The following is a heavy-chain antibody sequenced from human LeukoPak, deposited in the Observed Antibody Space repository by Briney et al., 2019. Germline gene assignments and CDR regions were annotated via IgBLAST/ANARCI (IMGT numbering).Heavy chain of an antibody. CDR3: TSSSSWYTQFDI. D-gene: IGHD6-13*01. CDR2: IKSKTDGGTT. J-gene: IGHJ3*02. CDR1: GFTFSNAW. V-gene: IGHV3-15*01. Sequence: PGGSLRLSCAASGFTFSNAWMSWVRQAPGKGLEWVGRIKSKTDGGTTDYAAPVKGRFTISRDDSKNTLYLQMNSLQTEDTAVYYCTSSSSWYTQFDIWGQGTMVTVSS.